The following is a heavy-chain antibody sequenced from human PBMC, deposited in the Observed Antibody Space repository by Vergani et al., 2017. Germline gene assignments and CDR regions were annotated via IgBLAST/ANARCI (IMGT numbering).Heavy chain of an antibody. CDR1: GYSFTSYW. CDR3: ARRGYYYDSSGYSIWYFDL. Sequence: EVQLVQSGAEVKKPGESLKISCKGSGYSFTSYWIGWVRQMPGKGLEWMGIIYPGDSDTRYSPSFQGQVTISADKSISTAYLQWSSLKASDTAMYYCARRGYYYDSSGYSIWYFDLWGRGTLVTVSS. J-gene: IGHJ2*01. CDR2: IYPGDSDT. D-gene: IGHD3-22*01. V-gene: IGHV5-51*03.